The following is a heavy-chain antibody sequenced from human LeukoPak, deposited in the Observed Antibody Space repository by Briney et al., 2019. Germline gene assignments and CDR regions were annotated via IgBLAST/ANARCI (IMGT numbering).Heavy chain of an antibody. J-gene: IGHJ3*02. D-gene: IGHD3-22*01. CDR1: SGSFSNYY. V-gene: IGHV4-59*08. CDR2: IYYSGST. Sequence: SETLSLTCAVYSGSFSNYYWSWIRQPPGKGLEWIGYIYYSGSTNYNPSLKSRVTISVDTSKNQFSLKLSSVTAADTAVYYCARVRITMIVVVIMDAFDIWGQGTMVTVSS. CDR3: ARVRITMIVVVIMDAFDI.